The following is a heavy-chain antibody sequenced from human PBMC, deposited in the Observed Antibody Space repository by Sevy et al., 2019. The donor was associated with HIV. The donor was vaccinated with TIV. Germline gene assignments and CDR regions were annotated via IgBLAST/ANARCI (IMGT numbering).Heavy chain of an antibody. CDR2: INTNTGNP. V-gene: IGHV7-4-1*02. CDR3: ARTSRGIVVIPAAQHYYGMDV. Sequence: ASVKVSCKASGYTFTRYGMNWVRQAPGQGLEWMGWINTNTGNPTYAQGFTGRFVFSLDTSVSTAYLQISSLKAEDTAVYYCARTSRGIVVIPAAQHYYGMDVWGQGTTVTVSS. D-gene: IGHD2-2*01. CDR1: GYTFTRYG. J-gene: IGHJ6*02.